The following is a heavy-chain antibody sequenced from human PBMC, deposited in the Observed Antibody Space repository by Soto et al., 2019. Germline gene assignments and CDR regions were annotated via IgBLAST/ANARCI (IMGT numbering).Heavy chain of an antibody. CDR3: AMSGSYYENWFDP. V-gene: IGHV4-4*07. CDR2: IYTSGST. Sequence: SETLSLTCTVSGVSISSYYWSWIRHPAGKGLEWIGRIYTSGSTNYNPSLKSRVTMSVDTSKNQFSLKLSSVTAADTAVYYCAMSGSYYENWFDPWGQGTLVTVSS. J-gene: IGHJ5*02. D-gene: IGHD1-26*01. CDR1: GVSISSYY.